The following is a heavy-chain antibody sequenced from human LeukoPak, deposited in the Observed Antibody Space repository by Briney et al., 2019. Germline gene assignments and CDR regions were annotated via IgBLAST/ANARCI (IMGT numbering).Heavy chain of an antibody. Sequence: GRSLRLSCAASGFTFSSYGMHWVRQAPGKRLEWVAVIWDDGNNKRYANSVNGRFTISRDNSENTLYLQMNGLTAEDTAMYYCARDSYQDYYGRFDPWGQGTQVIVSS. V-gene: IGHV3-33*01. CDR3: ARDSYQDYYGRFDP. D-gene: IGHD3-10*01. J-gene: IGHJ5*02. CDR2: IWDDGNNK. CDR1: GFTFSSYG.